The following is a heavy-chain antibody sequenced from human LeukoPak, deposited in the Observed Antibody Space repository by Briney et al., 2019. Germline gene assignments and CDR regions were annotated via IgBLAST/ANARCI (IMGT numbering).Heavy chain of an antibody. J-gene: IGHJ6*03. CDR1: GFTLSSYS. D-gene: IGHD6-13*01. CDR3: AKGHSGKQQLSWPYYYYYYMDV. V-gene: IGHV3-23*01. Sequence: GGSLRLSCAASGFTLSSYSMNWVRQAPGKGLEWVSAISGSGGSTYYADSVKGRFTISRDNSKNTLYLQMNSLRAEDTAVYYCAKGHSGKQQLSWPYYYYYYMDVWGKGTTVTVSS. CDR2: ISGSGGST.